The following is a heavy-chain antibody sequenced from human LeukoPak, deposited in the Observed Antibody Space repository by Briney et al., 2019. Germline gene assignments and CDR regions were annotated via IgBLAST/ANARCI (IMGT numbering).Heavy chain of an antibody. V-gene: IGHV4-34*01. CDR3: ARSYYYYYYYMDV. CDR2: INHSGST. CDR1: GGSFSGYY. J-gene: IGHJ6*03. D-gene: IGHD1-26*01. Sequence: SETLSLTCAVYGGSFSGYYWSWIRQPPGKGLEWIGEINHSGSTNYNPSLKSRVTISVDTSKNQFSLKLSSVTAADTAVYYCARSYYYYYYYMDVWGKGTTVTVSS.